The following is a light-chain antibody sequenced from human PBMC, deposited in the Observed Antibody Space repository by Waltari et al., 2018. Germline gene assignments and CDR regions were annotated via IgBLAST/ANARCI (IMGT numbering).Light chain of an antibody. CDR2: EGT. CDR1: SRDVGSSNL. J-gene: IGLJ2*01. Sequence: QSALTQPASVSGSPGQSITISCTGTSRDVGSSNLVSWYQQHPGKAPQLLIYEGTKRPSGVSNRFSGSKSGNTASLTISGLQAEDEADYYCCSYAGSSTHVVFGGGTKLTVL. V-gene: IGLV2-23*01. CDR3: CSYAGSSTHVV.